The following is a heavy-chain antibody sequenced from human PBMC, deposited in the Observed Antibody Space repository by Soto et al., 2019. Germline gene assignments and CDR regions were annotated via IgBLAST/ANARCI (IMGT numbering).Heavy chain of an antibody. CDR1: GGSISSYY. Sequence: PSETLSLTCTVSGGSISSYYWSWIRQPPGKGLEWIGYIYYSGSTNYNPSLKSRVTISVDTSKNQFSLKLSSVTAADTAVYYCARRTLGYSSGWSYFDYWGQGTLVTVSS. CDR3: ARRTLGYSSGWSYFDY. V-gene: IGHV4-59*08. D-gene: IGHD6-19*01. J-gene: IGHJ4*02. CDR2: IYYSGST.